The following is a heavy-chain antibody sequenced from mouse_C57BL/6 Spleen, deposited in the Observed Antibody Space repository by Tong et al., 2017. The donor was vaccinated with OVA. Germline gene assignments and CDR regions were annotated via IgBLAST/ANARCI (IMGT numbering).Heavy chain of an antibody. CDR3: AFYYGYD. Sequence: EVQLQESGGGLVKPGGSLKLSCAASGFTFSDYGMHWVRQAPEKGLEWVAYISSGSSTIYYADTVKGRFTISRDNAKNTLFLEMTSLRSEDTAMYYCAFYYGYDWGQGTTLTVSS. D-gene: IGHD2-2*01. CDR2: ISSGSSTI. V-gene: IGHV5-17*01. CDR1: GFTFSDYG. J-gene: IGHJ2*01.